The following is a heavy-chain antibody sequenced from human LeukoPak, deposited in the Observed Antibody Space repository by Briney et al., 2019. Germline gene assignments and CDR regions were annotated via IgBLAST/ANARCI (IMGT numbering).Heavy chain of an antibody. Sequence: ASVKVSCKASGYTFTSYAINWVRQATGQGLEWMGWMNPNSGNTGYAQKFQGRVTMTRNTSISTAYMELSSLRSEDTAVYYCARDPAGTTEDAFDIWGQGTMVTVSS. D-gene: IGHD1-7*01. CDR1: GYTFTSYA. V-gene: IGHV1-8*01. J-gene: IGHJ3*02. CDR2: MNPNSGNT. CDR3: ARDPAGTTEDAFDI.